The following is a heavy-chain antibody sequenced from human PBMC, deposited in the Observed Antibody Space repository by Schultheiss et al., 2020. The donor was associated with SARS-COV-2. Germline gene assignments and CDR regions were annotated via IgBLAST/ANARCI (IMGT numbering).Heavy chain of an antibody. D-gene: IGHD5-24*01. V-gene: IGHV4-4*02. Sequence: SETLSLTCAVSGGSISSSNWWSWVRQPPGKGLEWIGEINHSGSTYYNPSLKSRVTISVDTSKNQFSLQLSSVTAADTAVYYCARDMADYYYGMDVWGQGTTVTVSS. CDR1: GGSISSSNW. CDR2: INHSGST. CDR3: ARDMADYYYGMDV. J-gene: IGHJ6*02.